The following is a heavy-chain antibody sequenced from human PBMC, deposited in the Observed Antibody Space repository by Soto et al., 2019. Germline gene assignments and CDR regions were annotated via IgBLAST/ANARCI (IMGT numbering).Heavy chain of an antibody. CDR1: GFTFSLYE. CDR2: ITTSGTTT. J-gene: IGHJ6*02. V-gene: IGHV3-48*03. Sequence: DVQLVESGGGLVKPGGSLRLSCAASGFTFSLYEMSWVRQAPGKGLEWVSYITTSGTTTYYADSVKGRFTISRDNAKNSLYLQMNSLRAEATALYYCARDGYGDPYYYYAMDVWGQGTTVSVSS. CDR3: ARDGYGDPYYYYAMDV. D-gene: IGHD4-17*01.